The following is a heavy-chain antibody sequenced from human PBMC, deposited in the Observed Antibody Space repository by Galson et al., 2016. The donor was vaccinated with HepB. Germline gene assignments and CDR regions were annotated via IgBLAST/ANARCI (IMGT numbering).Heavy chain of an antibody. CDR2: LLGGGDTT. V-gene: IGHV3-23*01. Sequence: SLRLSCAASGFIFSNYAMSWVRQAPGKGLEWVSGLLGGGDTTYYAESVKGRFTIPRDNSKNTLYLQMNNLRAEDTAVYYCVKDDKWNVDYWGQGTLVTVSS. CDR3: VKDDKWNVDY. J-gene: IGHJ4*02. CDR1: GFIFSNYA. D-gene: IGHD1-1*01.